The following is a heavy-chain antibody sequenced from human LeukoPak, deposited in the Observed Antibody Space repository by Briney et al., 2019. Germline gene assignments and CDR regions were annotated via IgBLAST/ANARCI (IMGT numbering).Heavy chain of an antibody. CDR3: ARATGEPNWFDP. J-gene: IGHJ5*02. CDR1: GYTFTSYD. CDR2: MNPNSGNT. V-gene: IGHV1-8*01. Sequence: GASVKASCKASGYTFTSYDINWVRQATGQGLEWMGWMNPNSGNTGYAQKFQGRVTMTRNTSISTAYMELSSLRSEDTGVYYCARATGEPNWFDPWGQGTLVTVSS. D-gene: IGHD1-14*01.